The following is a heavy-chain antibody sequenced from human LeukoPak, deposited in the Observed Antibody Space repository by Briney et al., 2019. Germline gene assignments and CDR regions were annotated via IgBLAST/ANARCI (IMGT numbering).Heavy chain of an antibody. CDR3: ARDVTVADT. CDR2: VSVYNGNT. CDR1: GYTFIDYG. D-gene: IGHD6-19*01. V-gene: IGHV1-18*01. J-gene: IGHJ4*02. Sequence: GASVKVSCKASGYTFIDYGISWVRQAPGEGLEWMGWVSVYNGNTNFAQKFEDRVTVTTDTSTSTVYMELRSLRSDDTAVYYCARDVTVADTWGQGTLVTVSS.